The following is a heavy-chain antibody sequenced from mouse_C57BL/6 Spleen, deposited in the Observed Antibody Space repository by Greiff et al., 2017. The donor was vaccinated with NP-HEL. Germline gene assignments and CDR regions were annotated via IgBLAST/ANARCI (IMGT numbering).Heavy chain of an antibody. Sequence: VQLQQSGAELVKPGASVKMSCKASGYTFTSYWITWVKQRPGQGLEWIGDIYPGSGSTNYNEKFKGKATLTVETSSSTAYMQLSSLTSEDSAVYYCARGDYYSNPYAVDYWGQGASVTVSS. CDR3: ARGDYYSNPYAVDY. CDR1: GYTFTSYW. J-gene: IGHJ4*01. D-gene: IGHD2-5*01. CDR2: IYPGSGST. V-gene: IGHV1-55*01.